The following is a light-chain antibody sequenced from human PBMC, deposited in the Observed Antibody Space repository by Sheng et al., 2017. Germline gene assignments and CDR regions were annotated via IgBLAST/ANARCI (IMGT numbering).Light chain of an antibody. CDR1: NIGGKS. V-gene: IGLV3-21*02. CDR3: QVWVTGSVQSRV. Sequence: SYVLTQPPSVSVAPGQTATLTCGGDNIGGKSVHWYQQKPGQAPVVVVYDDRDRPSGIPERFSGSNSGNTATLTIHSVEAEDEADYYCQVWVTGSVQSRVFGGGTKLTVL. J-gene: IGLJ3*02. CDR2: DDR.